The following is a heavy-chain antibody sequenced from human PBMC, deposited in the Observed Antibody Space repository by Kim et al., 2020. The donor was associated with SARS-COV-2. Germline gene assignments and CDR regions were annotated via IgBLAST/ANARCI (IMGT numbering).Heavy chain of an antibody. D-gene: IGHD6-19*01. V-gene: IGHV4-4*02. Sequence: STNYSPSLKSRVTISVDNSKNQFSRKLGSVTAADTAVYYCARDVSSGWSDYWGQGTLVTVSS. CDR2: ST. CDR3: ARDVSSGWSDY. J-gene: IGHJ4*02.